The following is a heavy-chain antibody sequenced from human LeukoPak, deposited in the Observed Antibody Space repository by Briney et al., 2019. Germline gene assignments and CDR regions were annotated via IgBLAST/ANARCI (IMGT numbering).Heavy chain of an antibody. CDR1: GFTFSSYG. CDR3: AKVTIAAAGTDY. D-gene: IGHD6-13*01. V-gene: IGHV3-30*18. J-gene: IGHJ4*02. Sequence: PGGSLRLSCAASGFTFSSYGMHWVRQAPGKGLEWVAVISYDGSNKYYADSVKGRFTISRDNSKNTLYLQMNSLRAEDTAVYYCAKVTIAAAGTDYWGQGTLVTVSS. CDR2: ISYDGSNK.